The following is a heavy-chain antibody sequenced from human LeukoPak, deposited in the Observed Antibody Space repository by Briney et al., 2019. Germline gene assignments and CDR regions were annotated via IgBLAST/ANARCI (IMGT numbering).Heavy chain of an antibody. V-gene: IGHV3-48*03. Sequence: GGSLRLSCAASGFTFSSYEMNWVRQAPGKGLEWVSYISSSGSTIYYADSVKGRFTISRDNAKNSLYLQMNSLRAEDTAVYYCARAESNAAWDYVWGSYRYKSYFDYWGQGTLVTVSS. D-gene: IGHD3-16*02. J-gene: IGHJ4*02. CDR3: ARAESNAAWDYVWGSYRYKSYFDY. CDR2: ISSSGSTI. CDR1: GFTFSSYE.